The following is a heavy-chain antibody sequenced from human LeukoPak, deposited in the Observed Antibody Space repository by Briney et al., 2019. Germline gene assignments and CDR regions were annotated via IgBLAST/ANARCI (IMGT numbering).Heavy chain of an antibody. Sequence: SETLFLTCSVSGGSISSGGYSWNWIRQPPGKGLEWIGYIHSSGTAYYNPSLKSRVTISLDRSKNQFSLNLTSVTAADTAVYYCARETPLRYFDPWGQGTLVTVSS. CDR3: ARETPLRYFDP. V-gene: IGHV4-30-2*01. CDR2: IHSSGTA. D-gene: IGHD3-9*01. CDR1: GGSISSGGYS. J-gene: IGHJ5*02.